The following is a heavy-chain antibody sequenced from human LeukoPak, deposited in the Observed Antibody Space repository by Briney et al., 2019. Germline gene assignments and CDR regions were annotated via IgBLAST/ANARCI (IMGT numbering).Heavy chain of an antibody. Sequence: GASVKVSCKASGYTFSAKYIHWVRQAPGQGLEWMGWINPNSGGTHSAQKFQGRVTMTRDTSISTAYMELSRLRSDDTAVYYCARGQYYSDSSDFPFHFWGQGSVVTVSS. CDR1: GYTFSAKY. V-gene: IGHV1-2*02. D-gene: IGHD3-22*01. CDR3: ARGQYYSDSSDFPFHF. CDR2: INPNSGGT. J-gene: IGHJ3*01.